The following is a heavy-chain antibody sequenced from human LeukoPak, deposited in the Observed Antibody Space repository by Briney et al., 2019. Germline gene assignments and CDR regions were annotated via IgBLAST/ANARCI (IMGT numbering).Heavy chain of an antibody. Sequence: KSGGSLRLSCVASGFTFSSYTMTWVRQAPGQGLEWVSSITRSSTYIYYADSVTGRFTISRDNANNSLYLHMNRLRGEDTAVYFCARDQTPIDYWGQGTLVTVSS. CDR2: ITRSSTYI. CDR3: ARDQTPIDY. J-gene: IGHJ4*02. CDR1: GFTFSSYT. V-gene: IGHV3-21*01.